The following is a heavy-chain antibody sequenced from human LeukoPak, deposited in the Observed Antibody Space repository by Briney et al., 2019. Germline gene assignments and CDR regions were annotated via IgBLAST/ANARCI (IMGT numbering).Heavy chain of an antibody. D-gene: IGHD6-19*01. CDR3: ARVLYSSGWYFDY. CDR1: GYSISSGYY. CDR2: IYHSGST. V-gene: IGHV4-38-2*01. Sequence: PSETLSLTCAVSGYSISSGYYWGWIRQPPGKGLEWIGSIYHSGSTYYNPSLKSRVTISVDTSKNQFSLKLSPVTAADTAVYYCARVLYSSGWYFDYWGQGTLVTVSS. J-gene: IGHJ4*02.